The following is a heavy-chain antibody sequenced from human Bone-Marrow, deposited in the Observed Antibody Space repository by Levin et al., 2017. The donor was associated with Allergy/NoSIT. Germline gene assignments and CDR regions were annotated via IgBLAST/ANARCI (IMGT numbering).Heavy chain of an antibody. CDR2: VYPADSDT. Sequence: GGSLRLSCQGSGYSFTSYWIAWVRQTPGKGLEWMGIVYPADSDTRHNPSFEGQVTFSADKSTRTAYLQLTTLQASDTAVYYCAGHSPFDVAGPLDVWGQGTTVTVSS. D-gene: IGHD3-10*02. CDR3: AGHSPFDVAGPLDV. V-gene: IGHV5-51*01. CDR1: GYSFTSYW. J-gene: IGHJ6*02.